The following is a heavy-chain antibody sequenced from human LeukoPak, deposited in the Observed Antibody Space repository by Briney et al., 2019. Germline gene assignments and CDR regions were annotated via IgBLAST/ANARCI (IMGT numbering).Heavy chain of an antibody. CDR2: IIPIFGTA. V-gene: IGHV1-69*13. CDR3: ARTTRGNAFDI. Sequence: GASVKVSCKASGGTFSSYAISWVRQAPGQGLEWMGGIIPIFGTANYAQKFQGRVTITADESTSTAYMELSSLRSDDTAVYYCARTTRGNAFDIWGQGTMVTVSS. D-gene: IGHD3-10*01. J-gene: IGHJ3*02. CDR1: GGTFSSYA.